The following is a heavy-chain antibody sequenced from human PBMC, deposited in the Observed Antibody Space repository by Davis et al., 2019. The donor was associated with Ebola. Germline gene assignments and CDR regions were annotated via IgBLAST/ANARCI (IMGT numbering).Heavy chain of an antibody. CDR2: ISSSCKT. V-gene: IGHV3-64D*08. D-gene: IGHD1-26*01. J-gene: IGHJ4*02. CDR1: GFTFSAHT. CDR3: VKEGTTTIWVDSDN. Sequence: GESLKISCSASGFTFSAHTMHWVRQAPGKGLEYVSVISSSCKTYYADSVKGRFTISRDNSQNNVYLQMTSLRVEDTAVYYCVKEGTTTIWVDSDNWGQGTLVTVAS.